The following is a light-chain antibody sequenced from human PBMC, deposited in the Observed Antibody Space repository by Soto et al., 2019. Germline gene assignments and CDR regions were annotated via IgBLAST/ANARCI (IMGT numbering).Light chain of an antibody. CDR3: SSYTSSSTPVV. CDR2: DVS. V-gene: IGLV2-14*03. Sequence: QSALTQPASVSGSPGQSITISCTGTSSDVGGYNYVSWYQQQPGKAPKLMIYDVSNRPSGVSNRFSGSKSGNTASLTISGLQAEDEADYYCSSYTSSSTPVVFCGVTKRTVL. J-gene: IGLJ2*01. CDR1: SSDVGGYNY.